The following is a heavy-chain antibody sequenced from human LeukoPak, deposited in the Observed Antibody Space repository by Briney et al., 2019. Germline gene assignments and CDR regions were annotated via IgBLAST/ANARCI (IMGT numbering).Heavy chain of an antibody. V-gene: IGHV3-30*18. CDR2: ISYDGSTK. J-gene: IGHJ6*04. CDR3: AKRDVSRLDV. Sequence: GTSLRLSCAASGFTFSLYGIHWVRQAPGKGLEWVTVISYDGSTKYYADSVRGRFTISRDNSKNTLYLLMNSLRAEDTAVDFCAKRDVSRLDVWGKGTTVTVSS. CDR1: GFTFSLYG. D-gene: IGHD3-16*01.